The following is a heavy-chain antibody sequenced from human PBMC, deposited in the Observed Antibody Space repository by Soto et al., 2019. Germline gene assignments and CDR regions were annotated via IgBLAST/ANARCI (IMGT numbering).Heavy chain of an antibody. D-gene: IGHD3-3*01. CDR2: IYTSGST. V-gene: IGHV4-4*07. J-gene: IGHJ5*02. CDR3: AREGAHYDFWSGYYIP. Sequence: QVQLQESGPGLVKPSETLSLTCTVSGGSISSYYWSWIRQPAGKGLEWIGRIYTSGSTNYNPSLKIRVTMSVDTSKNQFSLKLSSVTAADTAVYYCAREGAHYDFWSGYYIPWGQGTLVTVSS. CDR1: GGSISSYY.